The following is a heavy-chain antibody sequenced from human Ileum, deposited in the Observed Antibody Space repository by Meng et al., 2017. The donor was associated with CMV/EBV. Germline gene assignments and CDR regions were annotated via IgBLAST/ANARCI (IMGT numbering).Heavy chain of an antibody. D-gene: IGHD1-1*01. CDR3: ARDRGRTGFTFFDY. Sequence: SLMISWASSGFSFTSYWMHWVRQVPGKGPVWVSRMNSDGSSRSYAEFVKGRFTISRDNAKNTLYLQMNSLRAEDTAVYYCARDRGRTGFTFFDYWGQGTLVTVSS. V-gene: IGHV3-74*01. CDR2: MNSDGSSR. J-gene: IGHJ4*02. CDR1: GFSFTSYW.